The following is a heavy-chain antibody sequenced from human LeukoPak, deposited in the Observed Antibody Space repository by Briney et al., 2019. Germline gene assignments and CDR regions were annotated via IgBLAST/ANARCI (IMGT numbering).Heavy chain of an antibody. V-gene: IGHV3-53*01. CDR2: IFRDGST. D-gene: IGHD1-1*01. Sequence: TGGSLRLSCAASGFAVTSCYMAWVRQAPGKGLEWVSAIFRDGSTSHADSVKGRFTISRDNSRNTVYLQMKSLRAEDTAIYYCATERWNGWGQGTLVTVS. J-gene: IGHJ4*02. CDR1: GFAVTSCY. CDR3: ATERWNG.